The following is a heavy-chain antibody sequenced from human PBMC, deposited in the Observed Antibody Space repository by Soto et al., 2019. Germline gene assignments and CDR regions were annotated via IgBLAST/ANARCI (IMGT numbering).Heavy chain of an antibody. D-gene: IGHD6-19*01. J-gene: IGHJ5*02. Sequence: GSLRLSCAASGFTFRMFAMSWVRQAPGKGLEWVSSISANGDTTYYADSVKGRFTISRDNSKNTLYLQMNSLRAEDTAVYYCAKDREGVAGYNWFAPWGQGTLVTVSS. CDR2: ISANGDTT. CDR1: GFTFRMFA. CDR3: AKDREGVAGYNWFAP. V-gene: IGHV3-23*01.